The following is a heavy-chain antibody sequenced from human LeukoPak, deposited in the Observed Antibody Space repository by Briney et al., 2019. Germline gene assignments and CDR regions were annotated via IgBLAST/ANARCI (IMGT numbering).Heavy chain of an antibody. CDR1: GFTFSSYA. J-gene: IGHJ4*02. D-gene: IGHD6-19*01. CDR3: AGSGWYGRDYFDY. V-gene: IGHV3-30-3*01. CDR2: ISYDGSNK. Sequence: GRSLRLSCAASGFTFSSYAMHWVRQAPGKGLEWVAVISYDGSNKYYADSVKGRFTISRDNSENTLYLQMNSLRAEDTAVYYCAGSGWYGRDYFDYWGQGTLGTVSS.